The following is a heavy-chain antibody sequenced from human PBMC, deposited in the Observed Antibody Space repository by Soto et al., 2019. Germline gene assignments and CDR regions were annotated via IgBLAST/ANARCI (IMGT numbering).Heavy chain of an antibody. J-gene: IGHJ4*02. Sequence: EVQLLESGGGLVQPGGSLRLSCAASGFTFSSYAMSWVRQAPGKGLEWVSAISGSGGSTYYADSVKGRFTISRDNSKNPLYLQMNSLRAEDTAVYYCAKDRGGGGFLEWLSSRAFDYWGQGTLVTVSS. CDR1: GFTFSSYA. D-gene: IGHD3-3*01. CDR3: AKDRGGGGFLEWLSSRAFDY. V-gene: IGHV3-23*01. CDR2: ISGSGGST.